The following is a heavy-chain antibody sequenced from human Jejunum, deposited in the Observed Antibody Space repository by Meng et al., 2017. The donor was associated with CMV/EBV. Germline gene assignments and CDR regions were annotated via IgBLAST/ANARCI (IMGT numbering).Heavy chain of an antibody. CDR1: GFTVTSNY. CDR2: LYAGGDI. Sequence: ELQVVESGGGLVQPGGSLRLSCAASGFTVTSNYMSWVRQAPGKGLEVVSGLYAGGDIFYADSVKGRFTISRDNSKNTLYLQMNSLRVEDTAVYYCMRDRRDADFRWGQGTLVTVAS. J-gene: IGHJ4*02. D-gene: IGHD4-17*01. CDR3: MRDRRDADFR. V-gene: IGHV3-66*01.